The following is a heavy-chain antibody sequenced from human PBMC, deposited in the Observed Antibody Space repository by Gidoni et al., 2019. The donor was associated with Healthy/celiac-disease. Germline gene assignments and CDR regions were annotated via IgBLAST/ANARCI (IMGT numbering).Heavy chain of an antibody. J-gene: IGHJ4*02. CDR3: ATGGVFGVVAAYYFDY. CDR2: VDPEDGET. CDR1: GYTLTALS. D-gene: IGHD3-3*01. Sequence: QVQLVQSGAAVKKPWSSVKVSCKVSGYTLTALSMHWVRHAPGKGLDWMGGVDPEDGETIYAQKFQGRVTMTADTSTDTAYMELSSLRSEDTAVYYCATGGVFGVVAAYYFDYWGQGTLVTVSS. V-gene: IGHV1-24*01.